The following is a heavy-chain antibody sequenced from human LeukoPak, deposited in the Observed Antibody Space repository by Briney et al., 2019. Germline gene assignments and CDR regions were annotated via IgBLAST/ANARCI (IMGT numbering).Heavy chain of an antibody. J-gene: IGHJ4*02. CDR1: GGSISSNNYY. CDR3: ARHLSKRFSAARAGFDY. V-gene: IGHV4-39*01. D-gene: IGHD6-6*01. Sequence: SETLSLTCTVSGGSISSNNYYWGWIRQPPGKGLEWIGNIYTSGSTYYSPSPKSRVIISLDTSENQFSLKLSSVTAADTAVYYCARHLSKRFSAARAGFDYWGQGTLVTVSS. CDR2: IYTSGST.